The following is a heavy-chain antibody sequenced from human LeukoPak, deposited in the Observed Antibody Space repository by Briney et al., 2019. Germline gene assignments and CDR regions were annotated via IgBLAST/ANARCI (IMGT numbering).Heavy chain of an antibody. Sequence: ASVKVSCKASGYTFTNYYMHWVRQAPGQGLEWMGWINPNSGGTNYAQKFQGRVTMTRDTSISTAYMELSRLRSDDTAVYYCARPWNYVSFGPEYYYYYGMDVWGQGTTVTVSS. D-gene: IGHD1-7*01. CDR2: INPNSGGT. V-gene: IGHV1-2*02. J-gene: IGHJ6*02. CDR1: GYTFTNYY. CDR3: ARPWNYVSFGPEYYYYYGMDV.